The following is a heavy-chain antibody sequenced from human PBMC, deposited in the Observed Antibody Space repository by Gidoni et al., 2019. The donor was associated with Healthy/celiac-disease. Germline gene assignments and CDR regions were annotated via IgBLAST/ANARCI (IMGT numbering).Heavy chain of an antibody. CDR3: AKDLNAEGAFDI. Sequence: EVQLLESGGGLVQPGGSLRLSCAASGFTFSSYSMSWVRQDPGKGLEWVSAISGSGGSTYYADSVKGRFTISRDNSKNTLYLQMNSLRAEDTAVYYCAKDLNAEGAFDIWGQGTMVTVSS. CDR1: GFTFSSYS. CDR2: ISGSGGST. V-gene: IGHV3-23*01. J-gene: IGHJ3*02.